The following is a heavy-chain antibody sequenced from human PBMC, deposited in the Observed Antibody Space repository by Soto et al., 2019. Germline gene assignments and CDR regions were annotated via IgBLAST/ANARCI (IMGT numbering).Heavy chain of an antibody. CDR1: GFTFSSYA. CDR2: ISYDGSNK. Sequence: GGSLRLSCAASGFTFSSYAMHWVRQAPGKGLEWVAVISYDGSNKYYADSVKGRFTISRDNSKNTLYLQMNSLRAEDTAVYYCAKEQVWSPDYYYYYGMDVWGQGTTVTVSS. CDR3: AKEQVWSPDYYYYYGMDV. V-gene: IGHV3-30-3*01. J-gene: IGHJ6*02. D-gene: IGHD3-3*01.